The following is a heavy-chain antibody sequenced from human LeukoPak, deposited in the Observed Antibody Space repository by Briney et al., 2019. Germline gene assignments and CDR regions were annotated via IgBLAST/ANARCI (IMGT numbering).Heavy chain of an antibody. D-gene: IGHD7-27*01. Sequence: ASVKVSCKASGYTFTTYGIGWVRRAPGQGLEWMGWISAYAIYAQKFQGRVTMTTDTSTTTAYMELRSLRSDDTAVYYCARLHGDPDFDYWGQGTLVTVSS. CDR1: GYTFTTYG. CDR2: ISAYA. V-gene: IGHV1-18*01. CDR3: ARLHGDPDFDY. J-gene: IGHJ4*02.